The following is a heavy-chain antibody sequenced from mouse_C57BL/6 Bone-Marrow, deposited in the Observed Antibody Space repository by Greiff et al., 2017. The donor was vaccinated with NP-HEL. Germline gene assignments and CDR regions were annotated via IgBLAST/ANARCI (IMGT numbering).Heavy chain of an antibody. J-gene: IGHJ2*01. CDR1: GFTFTDYY. CDR3: ARSSGYPYYFDY. CDR2: IRNKANGYTT. V-gene: IGHV7-3*01. D-gene: IGHD3-2*02. Sequence: EVQLVESGGGLVQPGGSLSLSCAASGFTFTDYYMSWVRQPPGKALEWLGFIRNKANGYTTEYSASVKGRFTISRDNSQSILYLQMSALRAEDSATYYCARSSGYPYYFDYWGQGTTLTVSS.